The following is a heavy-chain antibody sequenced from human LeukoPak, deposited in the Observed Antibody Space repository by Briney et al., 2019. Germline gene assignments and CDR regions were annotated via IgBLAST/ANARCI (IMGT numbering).Heavy chain of an antibody. CDR3: AKTYYYDSSGYYPYDAFDI. J-gene: IGHJ3*02. CDR2: ISYDGSNK. V-gene: IGHV3-30*18. D-gene: IGHD3-22*01. Sequence: GGSLRLSCAASGFTFSSYGMHWVRQAPGKGLEWVAVISYDGSNKYYADSVKGRFTISRDNSKNTLYLQMNSLRAEDTAVYYCAKTYYYDSSGYYPYDAFDIWGQGTMVTVSS. CDR1: GFTFSSYG.